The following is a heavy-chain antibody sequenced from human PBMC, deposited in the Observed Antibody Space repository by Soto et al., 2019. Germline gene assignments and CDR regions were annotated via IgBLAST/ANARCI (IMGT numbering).Heavy chain of an antibody. D-gene: IGHD1-26*01. CDR3: ARDLSPSFSDPPFDVFDI. CDR1: GFSFTTSW. CDR2: IKRDGSKK. J-gene: IGHJ3*02. V-gene: IGHV3-7*04. Sequence: EVQLVESGGGLVQPGGSLRLSCVASGFSFTTSWMTWVRQAPGKGLEWVANIKRDGSKKNYLDSVKGRFTISRDNAEKSLYLQMNMLRVEDTAVYYCARDLSPSFSDPPFDVFDIWGQGTVVAVSA.